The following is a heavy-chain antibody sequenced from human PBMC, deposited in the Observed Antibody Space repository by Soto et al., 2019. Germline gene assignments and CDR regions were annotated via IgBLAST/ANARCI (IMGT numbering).Heavy chain of an antibody. D-gene: IGHD6-6*01. V-gene: IGHV3-23*01. J-gene: IGHJ4*02. CDR3: AKNWDTTFSSSSH. Sequence: EVQLLESGGGLVQPGGSLRLSCAASGFTFTTYAMSWVRQAPGKGLEWVSAICGSAGSTYYADSVKGRFTISRDNSTNSLYLEMNSLRDEDTAVDYCAKNWDTTFSSSSHWGQGTLVSVSS. CDR2: ICGSAGST. CDR1: GFTFTTYA.